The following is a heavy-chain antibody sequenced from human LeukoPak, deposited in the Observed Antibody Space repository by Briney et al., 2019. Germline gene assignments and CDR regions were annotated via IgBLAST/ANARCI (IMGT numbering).Heavy chain of an antibody. J-gene: IGHJ3*02. D-gene: IGHD2-2*01. CDR2: IYPGDSDT. V-gene: IGHV5-51*01. CDR3: ARQGVPAAQWSHDAFDI. Sequence: GESLKISCKGSGYSFTSYWIGWVRQMPGKGLEWMGIIYPGDSDTRYSPSFQGQVTISADKSISTAYLQWSSLKASDTAMYYCARQGVPAAQWSHDAFDIWGQGTMVTVSS. CDR1: GYSFTSYW.